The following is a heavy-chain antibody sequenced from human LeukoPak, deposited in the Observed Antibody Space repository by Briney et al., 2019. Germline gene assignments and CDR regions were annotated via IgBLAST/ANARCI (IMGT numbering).Heavy chain of an antibody. CDR1: GFTLSGNS. V-gene: IGHV3-21*01. D-gene: IGHD5-18*01. Sequence: PGGSLRLSCAASGFTLSGNSMNWVRQAPGKGLEWVSSISSSSSYIYYADSVKGRFTISRDNAKNSLYLQMNSLRAEDTAVYYCARLRIEGYSYVRSPDAFDIWGQGTMVTVSS. CDR3: ARLRIEGYSYVRSPDAFDI. J-gene: IGHJ3*02. CDR2: ISSSSSYI.